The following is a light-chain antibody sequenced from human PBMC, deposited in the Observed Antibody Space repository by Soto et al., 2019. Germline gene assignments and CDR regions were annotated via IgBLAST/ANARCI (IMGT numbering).Light chain of an antibody. V-gene: IGKV1-5*01. CDR1: QSISRW. J-gene: IGKJ2*01. Sequence: DIQMTQSPSILSASVGDGVTFTCRASQSISRWLAWYQQRPREAPKLLLYGASSLESGVPSRFSGSGSGTEFTLTISSLQPSDFATYFCQQYATSSPTLGQGTKLEI. CDR2: GAS. CDR3: QQYATSSPT.